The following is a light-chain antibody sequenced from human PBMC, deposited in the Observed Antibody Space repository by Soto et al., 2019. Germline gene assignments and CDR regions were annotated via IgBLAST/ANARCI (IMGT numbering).Light chain of an antibody. V-gene: IGLV2-14*01. Sequence: QSALTQPASVSGSPGQSITISCTGTSSDVGGYNYVSWYQQHPGKDPKLMIYDVSNRPSGVSNRFSGSKSGNTASLTISGLQAEDEADYYCRSYTSTVVVFGGGTKLTVL. CDR1: SSDVGGYNY. J-gene: IGLJ2*01. CDR2: DVS. CDR3: RSYTSTVVV.